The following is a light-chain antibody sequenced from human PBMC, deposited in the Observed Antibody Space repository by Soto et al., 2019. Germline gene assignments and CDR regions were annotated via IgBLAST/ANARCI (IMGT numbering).Light chain of an antibody. Sequence: QSVLTQPASVSGSPGQSITISCTGTSSDVGGYEFVSWYQQHPGKAPKLMIYEVSKRPSGVPDRFSGSKSGNTASLTVSGLQAEDEADYYCSSYAGSNNYVFGTGTKVTVL. V-gene: IGLV2-8*01. CDR1: SSDVGGYEF. CDR2: EVS. CDR3: SSYAGSNNYV. J-gene: IGLJ1*01.